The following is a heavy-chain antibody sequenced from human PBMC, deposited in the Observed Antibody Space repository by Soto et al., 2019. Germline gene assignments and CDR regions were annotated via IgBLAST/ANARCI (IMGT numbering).Heavy chain of an antibody. CDR1: GFTFSSYW. V-gene: IGHV3-7*03. J-gene: IGHJ6*02. D-gene: IGHD3-3*01. Sequence: GGSLRLSCAASGFTFSSYWMSWVRQAPGKGLEWVANIKQDGSEKYYVDSVKGRFTISRDNAKNSLYLQMNSLRAEDTAVYYCARDLRVTIFGVVRFGSGYGMDVWGQGTTVTVSS. CDR2: IKQDGSEK. CDR3: ARDLRVTIFGVVRFGSGYGMDV.